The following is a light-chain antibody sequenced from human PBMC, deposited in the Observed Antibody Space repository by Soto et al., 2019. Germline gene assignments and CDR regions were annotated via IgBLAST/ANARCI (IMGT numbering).Light chain of an antibody. Sequence: MAQSPPPLSVSPGDRVTISCRASQSVRSNLAWYQQKPRQSPRLLIYGASTRATGIPARFSGSGSGTEFTLTISSLQSEDFAVYYCQQYNNWPPITFGQGTRLEIK. V-gene: IGKV3-15*01. CDR2: GAS. CDR1: QSVRSN. J-gene: IGKJ5*01. CDR3: QQYNNWPPIT.